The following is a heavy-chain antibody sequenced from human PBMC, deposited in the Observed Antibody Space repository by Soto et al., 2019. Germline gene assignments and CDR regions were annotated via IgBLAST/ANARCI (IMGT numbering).Heavy chain of an antibody. V-gene: IGHV1-46*01. J-gene: IGHJ5*02. CDR3: ARGREYSFGYNWFDP. CDR2: INPSEGRT. CDR1: GYPFTSYH. D-gene: IGHD4-4*01. Sequence: QVQLVQSGAEVRKPGASVKLSCQTSGYPFTSYHMHWVRQAPGQGLEWMGVINPSEGRTRYSQKFEDRLTMTRDTSTSIVYMELRSLSSDDTATYFCARGREYSFGYNWFDPWGQGALLTVSS.